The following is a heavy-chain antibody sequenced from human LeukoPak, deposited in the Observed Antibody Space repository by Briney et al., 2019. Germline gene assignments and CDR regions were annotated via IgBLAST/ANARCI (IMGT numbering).Heavy chain of an antibody. V-gene: IGHV4-39*01. CDR2: IYYSGST. CDR3: ARGGLYRAFDY. J-gene: IGHJ4*02. Sequence: SETLSLTCTVSGGSISSSSYYWGWIRQPPEKGLEWIGSIYYSGSTYYNPSLKSRVTISVDTSKNQFSLKLSSVTAADTAVYYCARGGLYRAFDYWGQGTLVTVSS. D-gene: IGHD4-11*01. CDR1: GGSISSSSYY.